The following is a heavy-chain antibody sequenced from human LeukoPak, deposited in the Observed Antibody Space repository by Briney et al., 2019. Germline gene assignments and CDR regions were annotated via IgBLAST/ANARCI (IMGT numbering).Heavy chain of an antibody. V-gene: IGHV3-43*02. J-gene: IGHJ4*02. CDR2: ISADGATT. CDR1: GFTFVDYP. CDR3: AKDYY. Sequence: PGGSLRLSCAASGFTFVDYPMHWVRQVPGKGLEWVSLISADGATTYYADSMKGRFTISRDNSKTSLYLQMNSLRPEDTALYYCAKDYYWGQGTLVTVSS.